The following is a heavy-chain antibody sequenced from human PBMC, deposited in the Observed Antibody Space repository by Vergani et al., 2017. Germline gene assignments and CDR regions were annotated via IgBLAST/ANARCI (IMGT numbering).Heavy chain of an antibody. J-gene: IGHJ5*02. CDR3: ASAIFGVVTTNXFDP. CDR2: IIPILGIA. V-gene: IGHV1-69*04. Sequence: QVQLVQSGAEVKKPGSSVKVSCKASGGTFSSYAISWVRQAPGQGLEWMGRIIPILGIANYAQKFQGRVTITADKSTSTAYMELSSLRSEDTAVYYCASAIFGVVTTNXFDPWGQGTLVTVSS. D-gene: IGHD3-3*01. CDR1: GGTFSSYA.